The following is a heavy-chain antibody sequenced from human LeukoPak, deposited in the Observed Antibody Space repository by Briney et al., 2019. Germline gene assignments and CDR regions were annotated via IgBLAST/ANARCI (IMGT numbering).Heavy chain of an antibody. Sequence: SGGSLRLSCAASGFTFSSYNMNWVRQAPGKGLEWVSSISSSSSYIYYADSVKGRFTISRDNAKNSLYLQMNSLRAEDTAVYYCARDLFDGDFPAEYFQHWGQGTLVTVSS. CDR2: ISSSSSYI. CDR3: ARDLFDGDFPAEYFQH. D-gene: IGHD4-17*01. J-gene: IGHJ1*01. V-gene: IGHV3-21*01. CDR1: GFTFSSYN.